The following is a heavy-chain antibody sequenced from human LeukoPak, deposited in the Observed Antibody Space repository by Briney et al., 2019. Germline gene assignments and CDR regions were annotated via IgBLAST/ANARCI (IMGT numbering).Heavy chain of an antibody. CDR3: ARIRFGGDDY. J-gene: IGHJ4*02. V-gene: IGHV4-34*01. D-gene: IGHD3-10*01. CDR2: INHSGST. Sequence: SETLSLTCAVYGGSFSGYYWSWIRQPPGKGLEWIGEINHSGSTNYNPSLKSRVTISVDTSKNQFSLKLSSVTAADTAVYYCARIRFGGDDYWGQGTLVTVSS. CDR1: GGSFSGYY.